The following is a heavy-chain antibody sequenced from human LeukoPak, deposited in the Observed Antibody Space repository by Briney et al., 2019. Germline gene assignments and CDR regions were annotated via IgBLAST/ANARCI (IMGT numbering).Heavy chain of an antibody. D-gene: IGHD4-17*01. Sequence: PGGSLRLSCAASGFTSSSYGMHWVRQAPGKGLEWVAVIWYDGSNKYYADSVKGRFTISRDNSKNTLYLQMNSLRAEDTAVYYCARVNGDYSSHYYGMDVWGKGTTVTVSS. CDR2: IWYDGSNK. CDR1: GFTSSSYG. J-gene: IGHJ6*04. CDR3: ARVNGDYSSHYYGMDV. V-gene: IGHV3-33*01.